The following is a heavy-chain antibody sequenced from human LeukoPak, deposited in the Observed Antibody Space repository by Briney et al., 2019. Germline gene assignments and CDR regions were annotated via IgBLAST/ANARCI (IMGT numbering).Heavy chain of an antibody. CDR2: ISAYNGNT. J-gene: IGHJ4*02. V-gene: IGHV1-18*01. D-gene: IGHD3-3*01. CDR1: GYTFTSYG. Sequence: GASVKVSCKASGYTFTSYGISWVRQAPGQGLEWMGWISAYNGNTNYAQKLQGRVTMTTDTSTSTAYMELRSLRSDDTAVYYCARDRDPLTIFGVGTPLLDYWGQGTLVTVSS. CDR3: ARDRDPLTIFGVGTPLLDY.